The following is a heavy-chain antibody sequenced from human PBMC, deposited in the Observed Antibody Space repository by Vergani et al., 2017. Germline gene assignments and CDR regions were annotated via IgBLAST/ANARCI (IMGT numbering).Heavy chain of an antibody. Sequence: EVQLVQSGAAVKKPGESLKISCKGSGYSFTSYWIGWVRQMPGKGLEWMGIIYPGDSDTRYSPSFQGQVTISADKSISTAYLQWSSLKASDTAMYYCARQRVEGAKIRNYYYYYMDVWGKGTTVTVSS. J-gene: IGHJ6*03. CDR1: GYSFTSYW. V-gene: IGHV5-51*01. D-gene: IGHD3-16*01. CDR3: ARQRVEGAKIRNYYYYYMDV. CDR2: IYPGDSDT.